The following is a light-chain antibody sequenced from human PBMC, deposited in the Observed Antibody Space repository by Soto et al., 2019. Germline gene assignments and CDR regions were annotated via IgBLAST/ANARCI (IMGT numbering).Light chain of an antibody. J-gene: IGLJ3*02. CDR2: EVT. Sequence: QSALTQTASVSGSPGQSITISCTGTSSDVGGYNFVSWYQQHPGKAPKLIIHEVTNRPSGVSNRFSGSKSGDTAFLTISGLQAEDEAVYYCCSHSTSITWMFGGGTKVTVL. CDR3: CSHSTSITWM. CDR1: SSDVGGYNF. V-gene: IGLV2-14*03.